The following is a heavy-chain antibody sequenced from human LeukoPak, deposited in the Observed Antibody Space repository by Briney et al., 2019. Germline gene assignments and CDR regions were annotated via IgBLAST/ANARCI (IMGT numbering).Heavy chain of an antibody. D-gene: IGHD3-3*01. CDR3: SSGITIYGVVRAYGTDV. Sequence: GGSLRLSCAASGFTFSSYWMSWFRQAPGKGLQWVGFISSKGSTEYAASVKGRFSLSRDDSKSVAYLHMNSLKIEDTAVYYCSSGITIYGVVRAYGTDVWGQGTTVTVSS. CDR1: GFTFSSYW. J-gene: IGHJ6*02. CDR2: ISSKGST. V-gene: IGHV3-49*03.